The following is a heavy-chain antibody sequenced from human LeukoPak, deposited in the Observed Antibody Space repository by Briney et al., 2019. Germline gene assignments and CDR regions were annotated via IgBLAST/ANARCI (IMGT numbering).Heavy chain of an antibody. V-gene: IGHV1-69*05. CDR3: ASAPRGDGYNFDC. Sequence: SVKVSCKASGGTFSSYAISWVRQAPGQGLEWMGGIIPIFGTANYAQKFQGRVTITTDESTSTAYMELSSLRSEDTAVYYCASAPRGDGYNFDCWGQGTLVTVSS. D-gene: IGHD5-24*01. CDR1: GGTFSSYA. J-gene: IGHJ4*02. CDR2: IIPIFGTA.